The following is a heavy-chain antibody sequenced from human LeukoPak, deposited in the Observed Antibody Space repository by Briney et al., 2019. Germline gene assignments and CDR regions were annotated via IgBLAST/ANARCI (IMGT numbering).Heavy chain of an antibody. Sequence: SETLSLTCAVSGGSVSSTSYYWGWIRQPPGKGLEWIGSIYFSGGSYYNRSLKSRVTMSVDTSKNQFSLRLSSVTAADTAVHYCARHGITTVTKYDAFDVWGQGTMVTVSS. CDR1: GGSVSSTSYY. CDR3: ARHGITTVTKYDAFDV. CDR2: IYFSGGS. J-gene: IGHJ3*01. V-gene: IGHV4-39*01. D-gene: IGHD4-17*01.